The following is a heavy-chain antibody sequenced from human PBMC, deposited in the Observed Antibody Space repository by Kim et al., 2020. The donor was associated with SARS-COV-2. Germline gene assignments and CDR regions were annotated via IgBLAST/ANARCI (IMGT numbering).Heavy chain of an antibody. J-gene: IGHJ4*02. D-gene: IGHD5-12*01. CDR3: AREECLGGYDFIDY. Sequence: ADSGRGRFTIARDNSKNSLYLKRISLRAEDTAVYYCAREECLGGYDFIDYWGQGTLVTVSS. V-gene: IGHV3-30*01.